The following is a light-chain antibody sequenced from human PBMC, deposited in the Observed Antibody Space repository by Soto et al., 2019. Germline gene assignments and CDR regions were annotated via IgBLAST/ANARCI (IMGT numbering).Light chain of an antibody. CDR3: SSYTSSSIDYV. Sequence: QSALTQPASVSGSPGQSITISCIGTSSDVGGYNYVSWYQQHPGKAPKLMIYDVSNRPSGVSNRFSGSKSGNTASLTISGLQAEDEADYYCSSYTSSSIDYVFGTGTKLTVL. V-gene: IGLV2-14*01. J-gene: IGLJ1*01. CDR1: SSDVGGYNY. CDR2: DVS.